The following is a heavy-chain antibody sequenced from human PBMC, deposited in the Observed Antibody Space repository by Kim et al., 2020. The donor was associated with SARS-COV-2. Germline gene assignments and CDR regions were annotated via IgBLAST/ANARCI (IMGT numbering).Heavy chain of an antibody. J-gene: IGHJ4*02. CDR3: ARGPPLAY. Sequence: SETLSLTCSVSGGSIRSGGKFWTWIRQHPAKGLEWIGYISYSGNPHYSPSLRSRISISLQTSENQFSLELTSVTAADSAVDYCARGPPLAYWGQGIPVTV. D-gene: IGHD2-21*01. CDR1: GGSIRSGGKF. CDR2: ISYSGNP. V-gene: IGHV4-31*03.